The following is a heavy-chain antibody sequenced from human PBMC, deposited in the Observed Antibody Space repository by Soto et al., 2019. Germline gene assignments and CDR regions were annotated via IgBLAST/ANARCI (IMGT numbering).Heavy chain of an antibody. CDR1: GFTFSSYG. CDR2: ISYDGSNK. Sequence: LRLSCTASGFTFSSYGMHWVRQAPGRGLEWVAVISYDGSNKYYADSVKGRFTISRDNSKNTLYLQMNSLRAEDTAVYYCAKSDIAGADIEYWGKGTLVTVSS. J-gene: IGHJ4*02. V-gene: IGHV3-30*18. CDR3: AKSDIAGADIEY. D-gene: IGHD6-19*01.